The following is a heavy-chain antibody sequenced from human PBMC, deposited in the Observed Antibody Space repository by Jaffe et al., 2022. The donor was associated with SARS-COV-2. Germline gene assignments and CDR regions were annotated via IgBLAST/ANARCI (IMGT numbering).Heavy chain of an antibody. Sequence: EVQLVQSGAEVKKPGESLKISCKGSGYSFTSYWIGWVRQMPGKGLEWMGIIYPGDSDTRYSPSFQGQVTISADKSISTAYLQWSSLKASDTAMYYCARGACSGGSCYSTYRPRTRYFDLWGRGTLVTVSS. CDR1: GYSFTSYW. CDR3: ARGACSGGSCYSTYRPRTRYFDL. D-gene: IGHD2-15*01. CDR2: IYPGDSDT. J-gene: IGHJ2*01. V-gene: IGHV5-51*01.